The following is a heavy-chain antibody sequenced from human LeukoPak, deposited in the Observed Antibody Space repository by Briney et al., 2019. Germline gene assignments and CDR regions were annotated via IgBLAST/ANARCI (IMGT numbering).Heavy chain of an antibody. D-gene: IGHD3-10*02. V-gene: IGHV3-30*18. J-gene: IGHJ6*04. CDR1: GFTFSSYG. CDR2: ISYDGSNK. Sequence: GGSLRLSCAASGFTFSSYGMHWVRQAPGKGLEWVAVISYDGSNKYYVDSVKGRFAISRDNSKNTLYLQMNSLRAKDTAVYYCAELGITMIGGVWGKGTTVTISS. CDR3: AELGITMIGGV.